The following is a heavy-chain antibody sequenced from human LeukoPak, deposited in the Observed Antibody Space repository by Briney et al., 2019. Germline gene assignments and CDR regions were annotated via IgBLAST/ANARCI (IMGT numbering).Heavy chain of an antibody. D-gene: IGHD3-22*01. Sequence: SETLSLTCTVSGGSISSYYWSWIRQPPGKGLEWIGYIYYSGSTNYNPSLKSRVTISVDTSKNQFSLKLSSVTAADTAVYYCARIRTYYYDSSGYESFDYWGQGTLVTVSS. CDR1: GGSISSYY. CDR2: IYYSGST. J-gene: IGHJ4*02. V-gene: IGHV4-59*08. CDR3: ARIRTYYYDSSGYESFDY.